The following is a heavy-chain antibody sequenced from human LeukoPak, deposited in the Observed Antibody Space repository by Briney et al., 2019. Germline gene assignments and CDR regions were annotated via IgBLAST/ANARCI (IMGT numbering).Heavy chain of an antibody. J-gene: IGHJ4*02. CDR2: INPNSGGT. Sequence: GASVKVSCKASGYTFTGYYMHWVRQAPGQGLEWMGWINPNSGGTNYAQKFQGRVTMTRDTSISTAYMGLSRLRSDDTAVYYCARINYYDFWSGQFDYWGQGTLVTVSS. V-gene: IGHV1-2*02. D-gene: IGHD3-3*01. CDR3: ARINYYDFWSGQFDY. CDR1: GYTFTGYY.